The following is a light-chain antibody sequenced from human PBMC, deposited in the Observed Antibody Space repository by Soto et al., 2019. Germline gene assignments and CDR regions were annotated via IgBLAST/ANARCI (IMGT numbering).Light chain of an antibody. Sequence: QSVLTQPPSASGTPGQRVTISCSGSTSNIGTNYVYWYQQLPGTAPKLLIYRDDQRPSGVPDRFSGSKSGTSASLAISGLWSEDEADYFCAAWDDSLSGFHVFGTGTKLTVL. J-gene: IGLJ1*01. V-gene: IGLV1-47*03. CDR3: AAWDDSLSGFHV. CDR1: TSNIGTNY. CDR2: RDD.